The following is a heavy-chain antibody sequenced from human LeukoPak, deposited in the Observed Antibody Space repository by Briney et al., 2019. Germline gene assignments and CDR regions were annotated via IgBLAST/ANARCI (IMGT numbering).Heavy chain of an antibody. CDR3: ARDTHSKERFDY. D-gene: IGHD1-1*01. Sequence: PSETLSLTCAVSGGSISSGGYSWSWIRQPPGKGLEWIGYIYHSGSTYYNPSLKSRVTISVDRSKNQFSLKLTSVTAADTAVYYCARDTHSKERFDYWGQGTLVTVSS. CDR2: IYHSGST. CDR1: GGSISSGGYS. V-gene: IGHV4-30-2*01. J-gene: IGHJ4*02.